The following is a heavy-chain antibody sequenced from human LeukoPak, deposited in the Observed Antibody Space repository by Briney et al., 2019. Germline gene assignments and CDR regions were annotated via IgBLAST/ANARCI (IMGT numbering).Heavy chain of an antibody. J-gene: IGHJ4*02. CDR3: AAWRGDSSSSFDY. CDR2: IYYSGST. V-gene: IGHV4-59*01. D-gene: IGHD6-6*01. Sequence: SSETLSLTCTVSGGSISSYYWSWIRQPPGKGLEWIGYIYYSGSTNYNPSLKSRVTISIDTSKNQFSLKLNSVTAADTAVYFCAAWRGDSSSSFDYWGQGTLVTVSS. CDR1: GGSISSYY.